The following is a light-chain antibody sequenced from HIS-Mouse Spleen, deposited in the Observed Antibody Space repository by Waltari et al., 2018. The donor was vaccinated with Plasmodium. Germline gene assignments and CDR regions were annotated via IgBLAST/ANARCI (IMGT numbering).Light chain of an antibody. CDR3: MQALQTPRYT. CDR2: LGS. CDR1: QTLLHSNGYNY. J-gene: IGKJ2*01. Sequence: DLVMTQSPLSLPVTPGEPTSISCRSSQTLLHSNGYNYLDWYLQKPGQSPQLLIYLGSNRASGVPDRFSGSGSGTDFTLKISRVETEDVGVYYCMQALQTPRYTFGQGTKVEIK. V-gene: IGKV2-28*01.